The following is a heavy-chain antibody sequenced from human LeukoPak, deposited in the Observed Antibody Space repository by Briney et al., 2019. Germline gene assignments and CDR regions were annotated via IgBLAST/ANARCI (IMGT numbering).Heavy chain of an antibody. CDR3: ATADDLLTGYYVY. Sequence: ASVKVSCKVSGYTLTELSMHWVRQAPGKGLEGMGGFDPEDGETIYAQKFQGRVTMTEDTSTDTAYIQLRSLRSEDTAVYYCATADDLLTGYYVYWGQGTLVTVSS. CDR1: GYTLTELS. J-gene: IGHJ4*02. CDR2: FDPEDGET. D-gene: IGHD3-9*01. V-gene: IGHV1-24*01.